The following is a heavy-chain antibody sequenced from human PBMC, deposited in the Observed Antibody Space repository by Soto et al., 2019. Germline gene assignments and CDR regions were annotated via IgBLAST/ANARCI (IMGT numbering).Heavy chain of an antibody. CDR2: ISAYNGNT. CDR1: GYTFTSYG. Sequence: EASVKVSCKASGYTFTSYGSRWVRQAPGQGLEWMGWISAYNGNTNYAQKLQGRVTMTTDTSTSTAYMELRSLRSDDTAVYYCAREGLSRYDILTGYGFWFDPWGQGTLVTVSS. D-gene: IGHD3-9*01. V-gene: IGHV1-18*01. CDR3: AREGLSRYDILTGYGFWFDP. J-gene: IGHJ5*02.